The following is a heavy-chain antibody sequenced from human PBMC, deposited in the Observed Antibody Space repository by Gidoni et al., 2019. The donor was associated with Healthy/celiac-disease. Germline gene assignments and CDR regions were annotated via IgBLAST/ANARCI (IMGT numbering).Heavy chain of an antibody. CDR3: AKDEGSGGGY. J-gene: IGHJ4*02. V-gene: IGHV3-30*18. Sequence: QVQLVESGGGVVQPGRSLRLSCAASGFTFSSYGMHWVRQAPGKGLEWLAVISYDGSNKYYADSVKGRFTISRDNSKNTLYLQMNSLRAEDTAVYYCAKDEGSGGGYWGQGTLVTVSS. CDR2: ISYDGSNK. D-gene: IGHD1-26*01. CDR1: GFTFSSYG.